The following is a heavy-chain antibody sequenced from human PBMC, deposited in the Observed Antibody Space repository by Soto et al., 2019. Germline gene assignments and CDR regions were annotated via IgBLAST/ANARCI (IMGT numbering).Heavy chain of an antibody. V-gene: IGHV4-39*01. Sequence: SETLSLTCTVSGGSISTSVYYWGWIRQPPGRGLEWMANIYYSGSAYYNPSLKSRVSTSVDTSKNQFSLKLRSVTAADTAVYYCARQGSRAFDIWGQGTMVTV. J-gene: IGHJ3*02. D-gene: IGHD2-15*01. CDR1: GGSISTSVYY. CDR2: IYYSGSA. CDR3: ARQGSRAFDI.